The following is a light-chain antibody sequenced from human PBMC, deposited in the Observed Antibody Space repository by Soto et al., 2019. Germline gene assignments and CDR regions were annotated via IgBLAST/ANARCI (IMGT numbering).Light chain of an antibody. Sequence: QLVLTQPPSASGTPGQRVTISCSGSSSIIGINTVSWYQQLPGTAPKLLIYSNNQRPSGVPDRFSGSKSGPSASLAISGLQSEDEANYYCGIWDDSLNGWVFGGGTKLTVL. J-gene: IGLJ3*02. CDR1: SSIIGINT. CDR2: SNN. V-gene: IGLV1-44*01. CDR3: GIWDDSLNGWV.